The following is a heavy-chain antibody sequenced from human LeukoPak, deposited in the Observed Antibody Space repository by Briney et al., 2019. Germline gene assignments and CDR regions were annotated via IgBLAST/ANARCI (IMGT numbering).Heavy chain of an antibody. J-gene: IGHJ4*02. CDR2: IYPGDSDT. V-gene: IGHV5-51*01. CDR3: ARRDYGGKHFDY. D-gene: IGHD4-23*01. CDR1: GSIFSSYW. Sequence: PGGSLEISCKGSGSIFSSYWIGWVRPLPGKGLEGMGIIYPGDSDTTYSPSFQGQVTISADKSISTAYLQWSSLKASHTAMYYCARRDYGGKHFDYWGQGTLVTVSS.